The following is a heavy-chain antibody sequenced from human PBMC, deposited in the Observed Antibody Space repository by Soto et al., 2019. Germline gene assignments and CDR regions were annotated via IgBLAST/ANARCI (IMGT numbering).Heavy chain of an antibody. D-gene: IGHD2-8*01. J-gene: IGHJ6*02. V-gene: IGHV3-7*04. Sequence: GGSLRLSCAASGFTFSNHWMNWVHQAPGKGLEWVANIKQDGSEQYYGDSVKGRFTISRDNAKNSLYLQMNSLRVEDTAVYYCGGGHGLEFWGQGTTVTLSS. CDR1: GFTFSNHW. CDR2: IKQDGSEQ. CDR3: GGGHGLEF.